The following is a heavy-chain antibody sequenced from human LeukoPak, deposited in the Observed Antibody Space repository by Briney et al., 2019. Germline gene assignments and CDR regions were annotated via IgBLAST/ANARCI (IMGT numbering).Heavy chain of an antibody. CDR3: ARSSAVAGTKSFDY. CDR1: GYTFTSYG. Sequence: GSVKVSCKASGYTFTSYGISWVRQAPGQGLEWMGWISAYNGNTNYAQKLQGRVTMTTDTSTSTAYMELRSLRSDDTAVYYCARSSAVAGTKSFDYWGQGTLVTVSS. J-gene: IGHJ4*02. D-gene: IGHD6-19*01. V-gene: IGHV1-18*01. CDR2: ISAYNGNT.